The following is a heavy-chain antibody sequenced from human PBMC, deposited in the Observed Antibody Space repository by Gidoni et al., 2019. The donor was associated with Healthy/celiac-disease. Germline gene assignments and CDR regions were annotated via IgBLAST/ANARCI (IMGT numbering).Heavy chain of an antibody. CDR1: GFTFSSYG. Sequence: QVQLVESGGGVVQPGRSLRLSCAASGFTFSSYGMHWVRQAPGKGLEWVAVIWYDGSNKYYADSVKGRFTISRDNSKNTLYLQMNSLRAEDTAVYYCARELKFRGGEGAFDIWGQGTMVTVSS. V-gene: IGHV3-33*01. D-gene: IGHD3-10*01. J-gene: IGHJ3*02. CDR2: IWYDGSNK. CDR3: ARELKFRGGEGAFDI.